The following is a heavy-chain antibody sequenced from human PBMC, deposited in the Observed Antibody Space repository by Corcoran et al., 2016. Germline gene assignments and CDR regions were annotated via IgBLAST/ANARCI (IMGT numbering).Heavy chain of an antibody. CDR1: GFTFSNNW. CDR2: INRDGSET. V-gene: IGHV3-7*03. Sequence: EVQLVESGGGLVQPGGSLRLSCAASGFTFSNNWMSWVRQAPGKGLEWVANINRDGSETYSVDSVKGRFTISRDNAKSSLYLQMNSLRVDDTAVYYCATKEIWGQGTLVTVS. J-gene: IGHJ4*02. CDR3: ATKEI.